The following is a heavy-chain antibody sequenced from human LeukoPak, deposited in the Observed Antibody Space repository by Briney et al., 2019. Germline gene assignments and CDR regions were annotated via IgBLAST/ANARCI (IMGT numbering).Heavy chain of an antibody. V-gene: IGHV3-7*01. Sequence: GGSLRLSCAASEFTFGSYWMTWVRQAPGKGLEWVANINRDGSKNHFVDSVKGRFTISRDNAKNFLYLQMNSLRAEDTAVYYCARDTDYYFDYWGQGTLVTVSS. CDR3: ARDTDYYFDY. D-gene: IGHD2-21*02. CDR1: EFTFGSYW. J-gene: IGHJ4*02. CDR2: INRDGSKN.